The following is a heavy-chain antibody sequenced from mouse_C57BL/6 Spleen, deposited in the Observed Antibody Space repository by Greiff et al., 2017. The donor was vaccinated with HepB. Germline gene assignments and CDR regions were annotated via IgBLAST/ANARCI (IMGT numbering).Heavy chain of an antibody. CDR2: IYPGNSDT. CDR3: TRQLRPPGFAY. V-gene: IGHV1-5*01. J-gene: IGHJ3*01. D-gene: IGHD3-2*02. CDR1: GYTFTSYW. Sequence: VQLQQSGTVLARPGASVKMSCKTSGYTFTSYWMHWVKQRPGQGLEWIGAIYPGNSDTSYNQKFKGEAKLTAVTSASTAYMELSSLTNEDSAVYYCTRQLRPPGFAYWGQGTLVTVSA.